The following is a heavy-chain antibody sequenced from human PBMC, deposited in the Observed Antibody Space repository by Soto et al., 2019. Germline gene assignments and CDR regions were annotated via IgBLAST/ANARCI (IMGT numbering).Heavy chain of an antibody. D-gene: IGHD3-22*01. V-gene: IGHV1-2*04. J-gene: IGHJ3*02. Sequence: ASVKVSCKASGYTFTGYYMHWVRQAPGQGLEWMGWINPNSGGTNYAQKFQGWVTMTRDTSISTAYMELSRLRSDDTAVYYCARYDSSGHDAFDIWGQGTMVTVSS. CDR2: INPNSGGT. CDR1: GYTFTGYY. CDR3: ARYDSSGHDAFDI.